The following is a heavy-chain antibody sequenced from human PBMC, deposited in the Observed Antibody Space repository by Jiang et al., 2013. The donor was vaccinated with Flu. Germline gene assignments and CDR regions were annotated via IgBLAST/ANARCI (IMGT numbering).Heavy chain of an antibody. D-gene: IGHD4-17*01. CDR1: GFTFSSYG. J-gene: IGHJ4*02. CDR2: IRFDANYE. Sequence: VQLVESGGGVDQPGGSLRLSCRASGFTFSSYGMHWVRQAPGKGLEWVAFIRFDANYELYVESVKGRFTISRDNSKNTLYLQMNSLRPEDTATYYCVKDGYDGDYYGSHFDNWGQGSLVTVSS. V-gene: IGHV3-30*02. CDR3: VKDGYDGDYYGSHFDN.